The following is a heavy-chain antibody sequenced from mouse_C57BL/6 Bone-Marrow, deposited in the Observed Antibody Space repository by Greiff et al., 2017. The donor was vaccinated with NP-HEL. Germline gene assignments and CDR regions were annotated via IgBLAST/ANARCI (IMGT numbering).Heavy chain of an antibody. CDR1: GYTFTSYW. D-gene: IGHD4-1*02. CDR3: AGYRASTGTRAMDY. V-gene: IGHV1-7*01. J-gene: IGHJ4*01. Sequence: VQLQQSGAELAKPGASVKLSCKASGYTFTSYWMHWVKQRPGQGLEWIGYINPSGGYTNYNQKFKDKATLTADTSSSTAYMQLSSLTSEDSAVYYCAGYRASTGTRAMDYWGQGTSVTVSS. CDR2: INPSGGYT.